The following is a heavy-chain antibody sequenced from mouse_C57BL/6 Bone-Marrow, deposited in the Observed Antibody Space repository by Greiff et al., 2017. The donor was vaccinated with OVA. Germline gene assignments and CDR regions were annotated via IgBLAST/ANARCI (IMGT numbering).Heavy chain of an antibody. J-gene: IGHJ1*03. CDR1: GFNIKDYY. V-gene: IGHV14-2*01. Sequence: VQLQQSGAELVKPGASVKLSCTASGFNIKDYYMHWVKQRTEQGLEWIGRIDPEDGATKYAPKFQGKATITADTSSNTAYLQLSSLTSEDTAVYYCARDYSNRYWYFDVWGTGTTVTVSS. CDR3: ARDYSNRYWYFDV. D-gene: IGHD2-5*01. CDR2: IDPEDGAT.